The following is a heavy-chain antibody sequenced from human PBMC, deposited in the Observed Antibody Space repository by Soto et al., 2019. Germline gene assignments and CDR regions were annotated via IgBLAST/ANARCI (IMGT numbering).Heavy chain of an antibody. V-gene: IGHV3-33*01. CDR1: GFTFSSYG. Sequence: QVQLVESGGGVVQPGRSLRLSCAAPGFTFSSYGMHWVRQAPGKGLEWVAVIWYDGSNKYYADSVKGRFTISRDNSKNPLYLQMNSLRAEDTAVYYCARVTVATVVTPGEFDYWGQGTLVTVSS. D-gene: IGHD2-21*02. CDR3: ARVTVATVVTPGEFDY. J-gene: IGHJ4*02. CDR2: IWYDGSNK.